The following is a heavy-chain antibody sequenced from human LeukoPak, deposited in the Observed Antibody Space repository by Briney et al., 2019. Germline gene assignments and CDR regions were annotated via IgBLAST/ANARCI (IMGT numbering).Heavy chain of an antibody. Sequence: GGSLRLSCAASGFTFSNYGMHWVRQAPGKGLEWVAVIWYDGSNKYYADSVKRRFTISRDNSKNTLCLQMNSLRAEDTAVYYCARDFRGAFDIWGQGTMVTVSS. J-gene: IGHJ3*02. CDR1: GFTFSNYG. CDR3: ARDFRGAFDI. V-gene: IGHV3-33*01. CDR2: IWYDGSNK.